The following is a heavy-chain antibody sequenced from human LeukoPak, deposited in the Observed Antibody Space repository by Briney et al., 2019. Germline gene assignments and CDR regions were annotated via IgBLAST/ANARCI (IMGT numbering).Heavy chain of an antibody. V-gene: IGHV7-4-1*02. D-gene: IGHD1-26*01. CDR1: GYIFIGYY. CDR3: ASGATFDY. J-gene: IGHJ4*02. CDR2: INTKTGNP. Sequence: ASVKVSCKTSGYIFIGYYMHWVRQAPGQGLEWMGWINTKTGNPTYAQGFTGRFVFFLDTSVSTAYLQISSLKGEDTAVYYCASGATFDYWGQGTLVTVSS.